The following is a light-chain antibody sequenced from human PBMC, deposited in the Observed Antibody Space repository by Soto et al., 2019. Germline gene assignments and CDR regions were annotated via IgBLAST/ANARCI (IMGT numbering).Light chain of an antibody. V-gene: IGKV3-20*01. Sequence: IVLTQSPGTLSLSPGERATLSCRASQSVSSNYLAWYQQKAGQAPRLLIYDASSRATGIPDRFSGSGSGTDFTLTISRLEPEDFAVYYCQQYGSSPRTFGQGTKV. CDR1: QSVSSNY. CDR3: QQYGSSPRT. CDR2: DAS. J-gene: IGKJ1*01.